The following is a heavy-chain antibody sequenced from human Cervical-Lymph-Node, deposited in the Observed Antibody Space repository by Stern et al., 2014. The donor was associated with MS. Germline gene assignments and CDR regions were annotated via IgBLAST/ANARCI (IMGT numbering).Heavy chain of an antibody. V-gene: IGHV4-39*01. CDR3: ARIIFRDCXXXY. CDR1: GGSISSSSYY. D-gene: IGHD2-21*02. Sequence: QLQLQESGPGLVKPSETLSLTCTVSGGSISSSSYYWGWIRQPPGKGLEWIGSIYYSGNTYYNPSLKSRVTISVDTAKNQFSLKLSSVTAADTAVYYCARIIFRDCXXXYWGQGTLVTVSS. CDR2: IYYSGNT. J-gene: IGHJ4*02.